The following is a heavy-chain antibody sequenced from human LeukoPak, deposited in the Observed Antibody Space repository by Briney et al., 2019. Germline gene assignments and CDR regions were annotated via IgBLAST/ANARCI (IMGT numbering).Heavy chain of an antibody. D-gene: IGHD1-20*01. CDR2: IYSSGST. Sequence: SETLSLTCTVSGGSISSYYWSWIRQPPGKGLEWIGYIYSSGSTNYNPSLKSRVTISVDTSKNQFSLKLSSVTAADTAVYYCARDTPLRNWNRGFDYWGQGTLVTVSS. V-gene: IGHV4-59*01. CDR3: ARDTPLRNWNRGFDY. J-gene: IGHJ4*02. CDR1: GGSISSYY.